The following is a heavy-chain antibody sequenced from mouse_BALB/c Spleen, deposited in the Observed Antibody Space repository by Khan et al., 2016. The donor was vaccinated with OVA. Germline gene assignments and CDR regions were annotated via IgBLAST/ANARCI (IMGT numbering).Heavy chain of an antibody. J-gene: IGHJ1*01. D-gene: IGHD1-1*01. CDR3: ARGTTTSYWYFDV. CDR2: FHPSDSET. CDR1: GYSFTSYW. Sequence: VQLQVSGAELVRPGGSVKLSCKASGYSFTSYWMNWMKQRPGQGLEWIGIFHPSDSETRLNQRFRDKATLTVDKSSSTAYMQLNSPTSEDSAVYYCARGTTTSYWYFDVWGAGTTVTVSS. V-gene: IGHV1-61*01.